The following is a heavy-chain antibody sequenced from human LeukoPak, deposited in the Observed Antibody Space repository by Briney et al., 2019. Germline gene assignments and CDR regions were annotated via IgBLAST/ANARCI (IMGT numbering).Heavy chain of an antibody. CDR2: IYPGDSDT. J-gene: IGHJ3*02. CDR1: GYSFTSYW. D-gene: IGHD1-26*01. Sequence: GESLKISCKGSGYSFTSYWIGWVRQMPGKGLEWMGIIYPGDSDTRYSPSFQGQVTISADKSISTAYLQWSSLKASDTAMYYCARASSRTKMGATTAFDIWGQGTMVTVSS. CDR3: ARASSRTKMGATTAFDI. V-gene: IGHV5-51*01.